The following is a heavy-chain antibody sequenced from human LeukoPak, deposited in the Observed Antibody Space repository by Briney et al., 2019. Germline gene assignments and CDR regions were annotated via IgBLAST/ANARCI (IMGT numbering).Heavy chain of an antibody. Sequence: PGGSLRLSCAASGFTFSSYSMNWVRQAPGKGLEWVSSISSSSTYIYYADSVKGRFTISRDNAKNSLYLQMNSLRAEDTAVYYCAREPYDISTAYMDVWGKGTTVTISS. CDR3: AREPYDISTAYMDV. CDR1: GFTFSSYS. D-gene: IGHD3-9*01. CDR2: ISSSSTYI. V-gene: IGHV3-21*01. J-gene: IGHJ6*03.